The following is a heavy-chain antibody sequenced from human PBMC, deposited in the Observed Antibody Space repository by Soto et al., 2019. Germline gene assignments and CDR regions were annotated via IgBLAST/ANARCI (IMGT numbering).Heavy chain of an antibody. V-gene: IGHV3-30*18. J-gene: IGHJ4*02. D-gene: IGHD1-7*01. CDR2: ISNDGSNK. CDR1: GFSFSTYG. CDR3: AKGFGNCWAFDY. Sequence: PGGSLRLSCAASGFSFSTYGMHWVRQAPGKGLEWVAFISNDGSNKYYADSVKGRFTISRDNSKNTLYLQMNSLRAEDTAVYYGAKGFGNCWAFDYWAREPWSPSPQ.